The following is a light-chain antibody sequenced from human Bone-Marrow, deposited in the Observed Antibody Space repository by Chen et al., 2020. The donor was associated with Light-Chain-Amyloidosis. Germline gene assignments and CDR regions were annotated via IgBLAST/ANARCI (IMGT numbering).Light chain of an antibody. CDR2: QDS. J-gene: IGLJ2*01. CDR1: KLGDKY. CDR3: QAWDSSTVV. Sequence: SYELTQPPSGSGSPGQTASLTCSGDKLGDKYACWYQQKPGQSPVLVIYQDSKRPSGIPERFSGSNSGNTATLTISGTQAMDEADYYCQAWDSSTVVFGGGTKLTVL. V-gene: IGLV3-1*01.